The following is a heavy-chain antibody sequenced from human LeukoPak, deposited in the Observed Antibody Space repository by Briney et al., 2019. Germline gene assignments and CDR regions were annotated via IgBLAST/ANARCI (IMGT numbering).Heavy chain of an antibody. V-gene: IGHV4-61*02. Sequence: SETLSLTCTVSGGSISSGSYYWSWIRQPAGKGLEWIGRIYTSGSTNYNPSLKSRVTISVDTSKNQFSLKLSSMTAADTAVYYCARGTYGPKAHFDYWGQGTLVTVSS. CDR3: ARGTYGPKAHFDY. CDR2: IYTSGST. J-gene: IGHJ4*02. CDR1: GGSISSGSYY. D-gene: IGHD4/OR15-4a*01.